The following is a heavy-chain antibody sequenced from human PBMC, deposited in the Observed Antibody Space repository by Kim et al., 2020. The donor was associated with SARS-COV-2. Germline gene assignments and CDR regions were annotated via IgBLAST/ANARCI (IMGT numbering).Heavy chain of an antibody. CDR3: ARVIPLYFDY. J-gene: IGHJ4*02. D-gene: IGHD2-21*01. Sequence: TANYAQKFQGRVTITADESTSTAYMELSILRSEDTAVYYCARVIPLYFDYWGQGTLVTVSS. V-gene: IGHV1-69*01. CDR2: TA.